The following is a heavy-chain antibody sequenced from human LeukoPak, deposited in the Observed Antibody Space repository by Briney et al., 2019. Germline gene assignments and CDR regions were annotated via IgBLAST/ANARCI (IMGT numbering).Heavy chain of an antibody. Sequence: PSETLSLTCTVSGGSISSYYWSWIRQPPGKGLEWIGEINHSGSTNYNPSLKSRVTISVDTSKNQFSLKLSSVTAADTAVYYCARGSREIDYWGQGTLVTVSS. CDR3: ARGSREIDY. J-gene: IGHJ4*02. V-gene: IGHV4-34*01. CDR2: INHSGST. CDR1: GGSISSYY. D-gene: IGHD5-24*01.